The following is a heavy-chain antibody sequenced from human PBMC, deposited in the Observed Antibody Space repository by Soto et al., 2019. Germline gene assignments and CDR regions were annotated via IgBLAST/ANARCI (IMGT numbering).Heavy chain of an antibody. CDR3: ARNAVHSSGFTDY. J-gene: IGHJ4*02. V-gene: IGHV4-34*01. CDR1: GGSFSGYY. D-gene: IGHD6-19*01. CDR2: INHSGST. Sequence: PSETLSLTCAVYGGSFSGYYWGWIRQPPGKGLEWIGEINHSGSTNYNPSLKSRVAMSVDTSKNQFSLKLSSVTAADTAVYYCARNAVHSSGFTDYWGQRTLVTVSS.